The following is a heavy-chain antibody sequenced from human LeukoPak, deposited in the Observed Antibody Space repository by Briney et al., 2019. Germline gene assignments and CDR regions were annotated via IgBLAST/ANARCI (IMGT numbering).Heavy chain of an antibody. CDR1: GDSVSTNTGA. Sequence: SQTLSLTCAISGDSVSTNTGAWNWIRQSPSRSLEWLGRTYYRTQWYHDYAVSVKGRISINPDTSKNQFSLQLKSVTREDTAVYYCAREDRGGNGHFDFWGQGTLVGVSS. CDR3: AREDRGGNGHFDF. J-gene: IGHJ4*02. V-gene: IGHV6-1*01. D-gene: IGHD1-26*01. CDR2: TYYRTQWYH.